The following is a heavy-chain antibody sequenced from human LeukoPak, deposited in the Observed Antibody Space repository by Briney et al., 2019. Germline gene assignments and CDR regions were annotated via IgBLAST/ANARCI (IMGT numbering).Heavy chain of an antibody. CDR2: INGYNGNT. J-gene: IGHJ4*02. Sequence: VASVKVSCKASGYTFTSYGISWVRQAPGQGLEWMGWINGYNGNTNYAQKLQGRVTMTTDTSTSTAYMDLRSLRSDDTAVYYCARGLRYDSSGSLDYWGQGTLVTVSS. V-gene: IGHV1-18*01. CDR3: ARGLRYDSSGSLDY. D-gene: IGHD3-22*01. CDR1: GYTFTSYG.